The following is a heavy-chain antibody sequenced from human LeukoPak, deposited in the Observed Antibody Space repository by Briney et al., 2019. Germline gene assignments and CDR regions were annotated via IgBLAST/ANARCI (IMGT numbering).Heavy chain of an antibody. J-gene: IGHJ4*02. CDR1: GYTFTGYY. V-gene: IGHV1-2*02. CDR3: ARAYSGSYFYFDY. D-gene: IGHD1-26*01. CDR2: INPNSGGT. Sequence: ASLKVSCKASGYTFTGYYMHWVRHTPGQGVEWMGWINPNSGGTNYAQKFQGRVTMTRDTSISTAYMELSRLRSDDTAVYYCARAYSGSYFYFDYWGQGTLVTVSS.